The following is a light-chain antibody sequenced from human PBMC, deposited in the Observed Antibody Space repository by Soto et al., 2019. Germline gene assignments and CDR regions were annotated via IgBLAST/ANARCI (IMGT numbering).Light chain of an antibody. CDR3: CSYAGSSTYV. CDR1: SSDVGSYNL. J-gene: IGLJ1*01. CDR2: EGS. Sequence: QSALPQPASVSGSPGQSITISCTGTSSDVGSYNLVSWHQQYPGKAPKLMIYEGSKRPSGVSNRFSGSKSGNTASLTISGLQAEDEADYYCCSYAGSSTYVFGTGTKVTVL. V-gene: IGLV2-23*01.